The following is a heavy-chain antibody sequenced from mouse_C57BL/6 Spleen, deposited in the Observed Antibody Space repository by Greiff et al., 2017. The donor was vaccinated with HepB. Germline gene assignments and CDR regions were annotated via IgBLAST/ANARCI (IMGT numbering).Heavy chain of an antibody. J-gene: IGHJ3*01. V-gene: IGHV1-50*01. CDR2: IDPSDSYT. D-gene: IGHD2-4*01. CDR1: GYTFTSYW. CDR3: ATLGLTAY. Sequence: PGASVKLSCKASGYTFTSYWMQWVKQRPGQGLEWIGEIDPSDSYTNYNQKFKGKATLTVDTSSSTAYMQLSSLTSADSAVYYCATLGLTAYWGQGTLVTVSA.